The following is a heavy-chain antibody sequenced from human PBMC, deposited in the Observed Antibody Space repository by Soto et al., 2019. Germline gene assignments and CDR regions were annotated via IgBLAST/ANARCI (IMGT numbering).Heavy chain of an antibody. CDR2: IYYSGST. V-gene: IGHV4-31*03. D-gene: IGHD4-4*01. J-gene: IGHJ6*02. CDR1: GGSISSGGYY. Sequence: QVQLQESGPGLVKPSQTRSLTCTVSGGSISSGGYYWSWIRQHPGKGLEWIGYIYYSGSTYYNPSLKSRDTLYVETSKNQFSLKLSSVTAADTAVYYCAREGHDYSNYGDRNYYYGMDVWGQGTTVTVSS. CDR3: AREGHDYSNYGDRNYYYGMDV.